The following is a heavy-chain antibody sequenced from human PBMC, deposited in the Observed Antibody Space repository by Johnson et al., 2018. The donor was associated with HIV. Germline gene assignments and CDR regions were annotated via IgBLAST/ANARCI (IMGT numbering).Heavy chain of an antibody. V-gene: IGHV3-66*01. Sequence: VQLVESGGGLVQPGGSLRLSCAASGFTVSSNYMTWVRQAPGKGLEWVSVIFSGGSTYYADSVKGRFTISRDNSKNTRYLQMNSLRAEDTAVYYCARACRDGYTCDVFDIWGQGTMVTVSS. J-gene: IGHJ3*02. CDR2: IFSGGST. D-gene: IGHD5-24*01. CDR3: ARACRDGYTCDVFDI. CDR1: GFTVSSNY.